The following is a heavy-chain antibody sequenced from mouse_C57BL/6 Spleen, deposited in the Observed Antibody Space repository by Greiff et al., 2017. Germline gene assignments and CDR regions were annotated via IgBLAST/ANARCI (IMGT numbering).Heavy chain of an antibody. D-gene: IGHD1-1*01. CDR3: ARTGYYGSSHYYAMDY. CDR1: GFTFSDYG. J-gene: IGHJ4*01. CDR2: ISSGSSTI. V-gene: IGHV5-17*01. Sequence: EVQGVESGGGLVKPGGSLKLSCAASGFTFSDYGMHWVRQAPEKGLEWVAYISSGSSTIYYADTVKGRFTISRDNAKTTLFLQMTSLRSEDTAMYYCARTGYYGSSHYYAMDYWGQGASVTVSS.